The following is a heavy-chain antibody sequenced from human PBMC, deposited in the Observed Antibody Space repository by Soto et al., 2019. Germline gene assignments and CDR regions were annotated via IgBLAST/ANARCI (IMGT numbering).Heavy chain of an antibody. Sequence: EVQLLESGGGLVQPGGSLRLSCAASGFTFSNYAMTWVRQAAGKGLEWVSSISGPGGSTYYADSAKGRFAISRDNSKNTLYLQMNSLRAEDTALYYCARDERIAVAGTDNWGQGTLVTVTS. D-gene: IGHD6-19*01. CDR2: ISGPGGST. CDR3: ARDERIAVAGTDN. J-gene: IGHJ4*02. V-gene: IGHV3-23*01. CDR1: GFTFSNYA.